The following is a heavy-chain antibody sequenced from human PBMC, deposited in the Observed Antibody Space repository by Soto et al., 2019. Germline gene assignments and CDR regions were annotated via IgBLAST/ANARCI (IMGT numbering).Heavy chain of an antibody. D-gene: IGHD3-16*01. CDR1: GGSFSGYY. CDR2: INHSGST. CDR3: ARDRRGGAYYYYGMDV. V-gene: IGHV4-34*01. J-gene: IGHJ6*02. Sequence: PSETLSLTCAVYGGSFSGYYWSWIRQPPGKGLEWIGEINHSGSTNYNPSLKIRITISVDTSKNQFSLKLSSVTAADTAVYYCARDRRGGAYYYYGMDVWGQGTTVTVSS.